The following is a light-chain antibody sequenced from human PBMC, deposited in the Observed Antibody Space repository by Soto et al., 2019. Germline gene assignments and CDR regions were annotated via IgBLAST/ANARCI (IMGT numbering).Light chain of an antibody. CDR3: QQYGGSMT. CDR2: GAS. V-gene: IGKV3-20*01. CDR1: QSVSGTY. Sequence: DIVLTQSPGTLSLSPGESATLFCRASQSVSGTYLAWYQHKPGQAPRLLIHGASSRATGIPDRFSGSGSGTDFSLTISRLEPEDFALYYCQQYGGSMTFGQGTRLEIE. J-gene: IGKJ5*01.